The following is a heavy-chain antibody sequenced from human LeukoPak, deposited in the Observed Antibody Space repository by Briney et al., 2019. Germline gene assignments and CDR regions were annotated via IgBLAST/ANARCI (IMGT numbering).Heavy chain of an antibody. D-gene: IGHD2-15*01. CDR2: ISSTSGHI. Sequence: GGSLRLSCVASGFTFSTSSMNWVRQAPGKGLEWVPSISSTSGHIAYTDSVKGRFTIFRDNAKNSLYLQMNSLRAEDTAVYYCTRRHCTATQCFSFDSWGQGSLVTVSS. CDR3: TRRHCTATQCFSFDS. V-gene: IGHV3-21*01. CDR1: GFTFSTSS. J-gene: IGHJ4*02.